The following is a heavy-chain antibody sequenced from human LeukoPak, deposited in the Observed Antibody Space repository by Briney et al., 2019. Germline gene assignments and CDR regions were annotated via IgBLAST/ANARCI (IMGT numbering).Heavy chain of an antibody. J-gene: IGHJ4*02. Sequence: PSETLSLTCSVSGGSISSSSYYWGWIRQPPGKGLEWIGSIYYSGSTYYNPSLKSRVTISVDTSKNQFSLKLSSVTAADTAVYYCARSALWVTTVFYYWGQGTLVTVSS. V-gene: IGHV4-39*07. D-gene: IGHD4-17*01. CDR2: IYYSGST. CDR3: ARSALWVTTVFYY. CDR1: GGSISSSSYY.